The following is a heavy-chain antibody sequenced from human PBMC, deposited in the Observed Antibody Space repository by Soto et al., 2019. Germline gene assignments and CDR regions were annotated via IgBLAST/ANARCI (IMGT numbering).Heavy chain of an antibody. V-gene: IGHV4-59*01. CDR1: GGSISSYY. D-gene: IGHD3-10*01. CDR2: IYYSGST. Sequence: QVQLQESGPGLVKPSETLSLTCTVSGGSISSYYWSWIRQPPGKGLEWIGYIYYSGSTNYNPSLKSRVTISVDTSKNQFSLKLSSVTAADTAVYYCARDVARSGGAFILGWFDPWGQGTLVTVSS. CDR3: ARDVARSGGAFILGWFDP. J-gene: IGHJ5*02.